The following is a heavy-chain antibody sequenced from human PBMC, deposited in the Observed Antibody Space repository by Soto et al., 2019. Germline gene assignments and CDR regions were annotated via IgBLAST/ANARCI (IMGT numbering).Heavy chain of an antibody. J-gene: IGHJ6*02. CDR2: IRSKAYGGTT. CDR1: GFTFGDYA. V-gene: IGHV3-49*04. CDR3: TRDPEPPRFSGVVIKYYYYYYGMDV. D-gene: IGHD3-3*01. Sequence: GGSLRLSCTASGFTFGDYAMSWVRQAPGKGLEWVGFIRSKAYGGTTEYAASVKGRFTISRDDSKSIAYLQMNSLKTEDTAVYYCTRDPEPPRFSGVVIKYYYYYYGMDVWGQGTTVTVSS.